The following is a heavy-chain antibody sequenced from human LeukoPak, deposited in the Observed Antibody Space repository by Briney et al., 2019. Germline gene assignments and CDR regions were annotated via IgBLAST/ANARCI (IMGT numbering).Heavy chain of an antibody. Sequence: ESGPTLVKPTQTLTLPCTFSGVSLTTSGVGGGWIRQPPGKALECLALIYCDDDKRYRPSLKSRLTITKDTSKNQVVLTMTNMDPVDTATYYCAHRPSHSGYHLFDYWGQGTLVTVSS. CDR3: AHRPSHSGYHLFDY. CDR2: IYCDDDK. J-gene: IGHJ4*02. CDR1: GVSLTTSGVG. D-gene: IGHD5-12*01. V-gene: IGHV2-5*02.